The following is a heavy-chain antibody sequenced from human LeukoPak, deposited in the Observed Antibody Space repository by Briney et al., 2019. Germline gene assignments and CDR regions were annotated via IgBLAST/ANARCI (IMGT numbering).Heavy chain of an antibody. V-gene: IGHV3-48*01. J-gene: IGHJ4*02. CDR2: ISSGGTTI. CDR1: GFIFSNYD. CDR3: AKDTD. Sequence: QTGGSLRLSCAASGFIFSNYDMNWVRQAPGRGLEWVSDISSGGTTINYADSVKGRFTISRDNAKNSLYLQMNSLRAEDTAVYYCAKDTDWGQGTLVTVSS. D-gene: IGHD4-17*01.